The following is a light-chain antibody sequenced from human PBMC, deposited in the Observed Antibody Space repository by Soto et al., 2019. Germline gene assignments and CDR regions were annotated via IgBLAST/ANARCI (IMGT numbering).Light chain of an antibody. CDR2: KAS. CDR1: QSISTW. Sequence: DLQMTQSPSTLSASVGDRVIITCRASQSISTWLAWYQQKPGKAPNIVIYKASTLEIGVPSRFSGSGSGTEFTLTISSLQPDDLATYYCQQYHSYPVTLGQGTRLEIK. V-gene: IGKV1-5*03. J-gene: IGKJ5*01. CDR3: QQYHSYPVT.